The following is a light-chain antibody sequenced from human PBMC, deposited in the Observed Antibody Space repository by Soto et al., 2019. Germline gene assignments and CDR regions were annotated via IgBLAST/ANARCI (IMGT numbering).Light chain of an antibody. Sequence: QSVLTQSPSVSGAPGQRVTISCTGSSSNIGAGYGVHWYQHLPGTAPTLIITGDNYRPSGVPDRFSVSKSGTSASLAITGLQAEDEAHYYCQSYDTSLRGSVFGGGTKVTVL. CDR1: SSNIGAGYG. CDR3: QSYDTSLRGSV. J-gene: IGLJ3*02. V-gene: IGLV1-40*01. CDR2: GDN.